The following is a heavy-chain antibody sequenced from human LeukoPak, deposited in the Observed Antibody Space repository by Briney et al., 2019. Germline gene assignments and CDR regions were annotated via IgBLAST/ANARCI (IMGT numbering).Heavy chain of an antibody. CDR3: AHRHIADRPFDP. CDR2: IFWTDEK. Sequence: SGPTLVKPTQTLTLTCTFSGFSLSTSEMGVSWIRQPPGKALEWLALIFWTDEKHYSPSLKGRLTITKDTSKNQVVLTMTNMDPVDTATYYCAHRHIADRPFDPWGQGILVTVSS. V-gene: IGHV2-5*01. J-gene: IGHJ5*02. CDR1: GFSLSTSEMG. D-gene: IGHD6-6*01.